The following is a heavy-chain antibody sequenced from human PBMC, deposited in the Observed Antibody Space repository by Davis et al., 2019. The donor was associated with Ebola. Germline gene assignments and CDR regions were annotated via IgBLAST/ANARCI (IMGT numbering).Heavy chain of an antibody. V-gene: IGHV5-51*01. Sequence: GESLKISCKGSGYSFTSYWIGWVRQMPGKGLEWMGIIYPGDSDTRYSPSFQGQVTISADKSISTAYLQWSSLKASDTAMYYCARQFRYSSSATDYYYYYGMDVWGQGTTVTVSS. CDR1: GYSFTSYW. J-gene: IGHJ6*02. D-gene: IGHD6-6*01. CDR2: IYPGDSDT. CDR3: ARQFRYSSSATDYYYYYGMDV.